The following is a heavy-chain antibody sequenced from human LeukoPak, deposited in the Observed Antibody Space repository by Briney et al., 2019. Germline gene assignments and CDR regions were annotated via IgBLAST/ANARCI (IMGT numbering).Heavy chain of an antibody. CDR1: GFTFSSYS. Sequence: GGSLRLSCAASGFTFSSYSMNWVRQAPGKGLEWVSSVSTSSTYIYYADSVKGRFTISRDNAKNSLYLQMNSLRAEDTAVYYCARDTAVDDFWSGYYPFDYWGQGTLVTVSS. CDR3: ARDTAVDDFWSGYYPFDY. J-gene: IGHJ4*02. V-gene: IGHV3-21*01. D-gene: IGHD3-3*01. CDR2: VSTSSTYI.